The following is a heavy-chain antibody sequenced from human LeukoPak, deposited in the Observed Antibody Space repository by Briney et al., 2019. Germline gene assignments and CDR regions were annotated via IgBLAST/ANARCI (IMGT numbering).Heavy chain of an antibody. Sequence: PSETLSLTCTVSGGSVSSGSYYWSWIRQPPGKGLEWIGYIYYSGSTNYNPSLKSRVTISVDTSKDQSSLKLSSVTAADTAVYYCARDDCSGGSCYYPYFHYWGQGTLVTVSS. D-gene: IGHD2-15*01. CDR1: GGSVSSGSYY. CDR2: IYYSGST. CDR3: ARDDCSGGSCYYPYFHY. J-gene: IGHJ4*02. V-gene: IGHV4-61*01.